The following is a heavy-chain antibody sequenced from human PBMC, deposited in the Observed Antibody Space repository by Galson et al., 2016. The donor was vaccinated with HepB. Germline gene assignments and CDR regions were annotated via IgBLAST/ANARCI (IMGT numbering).Heavy chain of an antibody. CDR1: GDSVSSTNSA. CDR3: AREGYTGYDYGGDFDY. D-gene: IGHD5-12*01. J-gene: IGHJ4*02. V-gene: IGHV6-1*01. CDR2: TYYRSKWYD. Sequence: CAISGDSVSSTNSAWNWIRQSPSRGLEWLGRTYYRSKWYDDYAISVKSRITVNPDTSKNQFSLHLNSVTPEDTAVYYCAREGYTGYDYGGDFDYWGQGTLVTVSS.